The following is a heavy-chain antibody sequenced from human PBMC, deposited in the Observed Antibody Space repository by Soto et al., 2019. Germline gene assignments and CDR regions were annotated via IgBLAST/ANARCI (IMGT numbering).Heavy chain of an antibody. V-gene: IGHV3-74*01. J-gene: IGHJ6*02. D-gene: IGHD2-2*02. Sequence: SLRLSCAASGFTFSSYWMHWVRQAPGKGLVWVSRINSDGSSTSYADSVKGRFTISRDNAKNTLYLQMNSLRAEDTAVYYCARGYCSSTSCYTLLYYYGMDVWGQGTTVTVSS. CDR2: INSDGSST. CDR3: ARGYCSSTSCYTLLYYYGMDV. CDR1: GFTFSSYW.